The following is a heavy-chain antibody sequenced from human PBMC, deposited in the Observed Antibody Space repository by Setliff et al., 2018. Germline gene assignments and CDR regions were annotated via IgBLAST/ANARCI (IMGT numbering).Heavy chain of an antibody. CDR3: SRDPNGDYVGAFDP. J-gene: IGHJ5*02. Sequence: PGESLKISCAASAFTFNKYAVTWLRQAPGKGLEWVSSITVSGHTTYADSVGGRFSISRDNSRNTLYLQMNSLRAEDTASYFCSRDPNGDYVGAFDPWGQGILVTVSS. D-gene: IGHD4-17*01. CDR2: ITVSGHTT. CDR1: AFTFNKYA. V-gene: IGHV3-23*01.